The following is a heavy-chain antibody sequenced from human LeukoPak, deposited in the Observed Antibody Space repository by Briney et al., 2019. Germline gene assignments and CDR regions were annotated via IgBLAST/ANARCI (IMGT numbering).Heavy chain of an antibody. CDR2: ISSSGGNT. CDR3: AKRDSSGWYYFDY. J-gene: IGHJ4*02. Sequence: GGSLRLSCAASGFTFSSNAMNWVRQAPGKGLEWVSVISSSGGNTNYADSVKGRFTLSRDNSKNTLSLQMSSLRAEDTAVYYCAKRDSSGWYYFDYWGQGILVTVSS. CDR1: GFTFSSNA. V-gene: IGHV3-23*01. D-gene: IGHD6-19*01.